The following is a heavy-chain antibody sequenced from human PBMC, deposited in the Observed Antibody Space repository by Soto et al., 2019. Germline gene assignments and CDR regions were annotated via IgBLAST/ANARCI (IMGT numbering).Heavy chain of an antibody. J-gene: IGHJ5*02. Sequence: SETLSLTCAVYGGSFSGYYWSWIRQPPGKGLEWIGEINHSGSTNYNPSLKSRVTISVDTSKNQFSLKLSSVTAADTAVYYCARRRIAARAPNWFDPWGQGTLVTVSS. CDR3: ARRRIAARAPNWFDP. CDR1: GGSFSGYY. D-gene: IGHD6-6*01. V-gene: IGHV4-34*01. CDR2: INHSGST.